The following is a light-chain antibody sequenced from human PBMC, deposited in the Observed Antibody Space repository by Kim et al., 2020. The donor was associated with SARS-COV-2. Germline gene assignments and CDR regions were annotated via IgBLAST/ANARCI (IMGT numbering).Light chain of an antibody. CDR1: QSISNS. CDR3: QKYNNGPWT. J-gene: IGKJ1*01. Sequence: ASVGDRVNLTCRASQSISNSLAWFQQKPGKAPKLLIYAASTLDTGIPSRFSGSGSGTEFTLTISSLQPEDVATYYCQKYNNGPWTFGQGTKVDIK. CDR2: AAS. V-gene: IGKV1-27*01.